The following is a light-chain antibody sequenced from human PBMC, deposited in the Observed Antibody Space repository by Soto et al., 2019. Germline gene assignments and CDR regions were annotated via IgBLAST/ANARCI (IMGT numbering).Light chain of an antibody. CDR3: CSYTSSTNYV. CDR1: TCDVSIYNY. CDR2: GVS. J-gene: IGLJ1*01. V-gene: IGLV2-14*01. Sequence: QSALTQPASVSGSPGQSITISCTGTTCDVSIYNYVSWYQQHPGKAPKLMIYGVSNRPSGVSNRFSGAKSGHTASLTISGLQVEDEADYYCCSYTSSTNYVFGPGTKVTVL.